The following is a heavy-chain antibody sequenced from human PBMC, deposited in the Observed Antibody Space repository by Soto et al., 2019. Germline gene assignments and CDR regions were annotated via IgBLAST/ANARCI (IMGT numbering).Heavy chain of an antibody. J-gene: IGHJ6*02. Sequence: GESLKISCKGYADSFSNYWINGVRQVPGKGLEWMGRIDPSDSYANYSPSFQGHVTISADKSISTVYMQWSSLKASDTAMSYCARASDWLGFYYGLDVCGQGTTVTVSS. D-gene: IGHD3-9*01. V-gene: IGHV5-10-1*01. CDR1: ADSFSNYW. CDR2: IDPSDSYA. CDR3: ARASDWLGFYYGLDV.